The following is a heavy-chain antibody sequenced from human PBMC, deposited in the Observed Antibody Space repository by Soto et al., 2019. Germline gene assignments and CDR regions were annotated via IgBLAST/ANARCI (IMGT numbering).Heavy chain of an antibody. CDR1: GFTFSNAW. J-gene: IGHJ1*01. CDR2: ISSSSSTI. Sequence: GGSLRLSCAASGFTFSNAWINWVRQAPGKGLEWVSYISSSSSTIYYADSVKGRFTISRDNAKNSLYLQMNSLRDEDTAVYYCARSPTIVGATKAEYFQHWGQGTLVTVSS. D-gene: IGHD1-26*01. CDR3: ARSPTIVGATKAEYFQH. V-gene: IGHV3-48*02.